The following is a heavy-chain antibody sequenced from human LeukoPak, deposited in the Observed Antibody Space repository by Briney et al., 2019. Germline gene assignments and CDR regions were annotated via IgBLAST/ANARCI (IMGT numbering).Heavy chain of an antibody. CDR1: GFTFSTYW. V-gene: IGHV3-7*01. CDR3: AVEVAVSATGGDY. Sequence: TGGSLRLSCAASGFTFSTYWMSWVRQAPGKGLEWVANIKKDGSGKYYVDSVKGRFTISRDNAKNSLYLQMNSLRPEDTAAYYCAVEVAVSATGGDYWGQGTLVTVSS. J-gene: IGHJ4*02. D-gene: IGHD6-19*01. CDR2: IKKDGSGK.